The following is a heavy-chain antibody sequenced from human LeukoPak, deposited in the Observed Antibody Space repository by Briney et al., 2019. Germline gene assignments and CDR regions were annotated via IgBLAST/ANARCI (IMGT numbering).Heavy chain of an antibody. CDR2: IRSKAYGGTT. D-gene: IGHD5-12*01. J-gene: IGHJ6*02. V-gene: IGHV3-49*04. CDR1: GFTFGDYA. CDR3: TAYDPSDYYGMDV. Sequence: GGSLRLSCTASGFTFGDYAMTWVRQAQGKGLEWVGFIRSKAYGGTTEFAASVKGRFIISRDESKSIAYLQMNSLKTEDTAVYYCTAYDPSDYYGMDVWGHGTTVTVS.